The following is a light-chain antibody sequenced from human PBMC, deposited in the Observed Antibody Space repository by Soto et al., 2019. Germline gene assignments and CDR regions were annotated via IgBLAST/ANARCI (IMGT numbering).Light chain of an antibody. J-gene: IGKJ1*01. V-gene: IGKV1-5*03. CDR2: KAF. CDR3: QQYYSSPWT. CDR1: QSISTW. Sequence: IQMTQSPSTLSASVGDRVAITCRASQSISTWLAWYQQKPGKAPKLLIYKAFNLESGVPSRFSGSGSGTEFILTISSLQPDDFATYYCQQYYSSPWTFDQGSKVEIK.